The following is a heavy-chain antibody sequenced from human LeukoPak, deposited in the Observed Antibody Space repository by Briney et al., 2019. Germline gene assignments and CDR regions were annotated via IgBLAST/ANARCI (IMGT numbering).Heavy chain of an antibody. Sequence: QPSETLSLTCAVYGGSFSGYYWSWIRQPPGKGLEWIGEINHSGSTNYNPSLKSRVTISVDTSKNQFSLKLSSVTAADTAVYYCARLYTGTYYWSDYWGQGTLVTVSS. D-gene: IGHD1-26*01. CDR1: GGSFSGYY. CDR3: ARLYTGTYYWSDY. V-gene: IGHV4-34*01. J-gene: IGHJ4*02. CDR2: INHSGST.